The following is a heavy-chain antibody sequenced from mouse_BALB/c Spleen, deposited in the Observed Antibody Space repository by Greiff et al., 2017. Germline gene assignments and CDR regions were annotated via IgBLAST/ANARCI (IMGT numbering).Heavy chain of an antibody. V-gene: IGHV3-2*02. CDR3: AREGRGYFDY. J-gene: IGHJ2*01. CDR1: GYSITSDYA. D-gene: IGHD3-3*01. Sequence: ESGPGLVKPSQSLSLTCTVTGYSITSDYAWNWIRQFPGNKLEWMGYISYSGSTSYNPSLKSRISITRDTSKNQFFLQLNSVTTEDTATYYCAREGRGYFDYWGQGTTLTVSS. CDR2: ISYSGST.